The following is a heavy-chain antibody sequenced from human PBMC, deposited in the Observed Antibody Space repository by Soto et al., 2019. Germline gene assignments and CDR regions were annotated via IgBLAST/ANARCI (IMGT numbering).Heavy chain of an antibody. CDR1: GFTVSNNY. CDR2: IYSGGTT. CDR3: ARDGGSSGVDC. V-gene: IGHV3-53*01. J-gene: IGHJ4*02. Sequence: EVQLVESGGGLIQPGGSLRLSCAASGFTVSNNYMSWVRQAPGKGLEWVSVIYSGGTTYYSDSVKGRFTISRDNSKNTLYLQMNSLGAEDTAVYYGARDGGSSGVDCWGQGTLVTVSS. D-gene: IGHD6-19*01.